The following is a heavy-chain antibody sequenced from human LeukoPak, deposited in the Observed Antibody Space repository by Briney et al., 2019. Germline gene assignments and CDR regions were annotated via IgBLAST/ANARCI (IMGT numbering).Heavy chain of an antibody. J-gene: IGHJ4*02. Sequence: GGSLRLSCAAPGFTFSSYSMNWVRQAPGKGLEWVSSISSSSSYIYYADSVKGRFTISRDNAKNSLYLQMNSLRAEDTAVYYCARDQGYYYDSSGYYLDYWGQGTLVTVSS. CDR3: ARDQGYYYDSSGYYLDY. CDR1: GFTFSSYS. D-gene: IGHD3-22*01. V-gene: IGHV3-21*01. CDR2: ISSSSSYI.